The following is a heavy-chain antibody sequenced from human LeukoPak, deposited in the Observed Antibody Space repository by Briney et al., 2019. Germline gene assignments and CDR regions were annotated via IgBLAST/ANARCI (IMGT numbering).Heavy chain of an antibody. J-gene: IGHJ4*02. CDR3: ATLQQLADY. CDR2: FSLDSDNV. Sequence: GGSLRLSCGASGFTFHEKYAMHWVRQAPGKGLEWVSGFSLDSDNVGYADSVRGRFTVSRDRAKNSLYLQMNSLRAEDTAVYYCATLQQLADYWGQGTLVTVSS. V-gene: IGHV3-9*01. CDR1: GFTFHEKYA. D-gene: IGHD6-13*01.